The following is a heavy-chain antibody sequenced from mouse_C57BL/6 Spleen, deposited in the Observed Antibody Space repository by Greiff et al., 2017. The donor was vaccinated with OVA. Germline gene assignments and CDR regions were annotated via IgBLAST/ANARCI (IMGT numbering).Heavy chain of an antibody. Sequence: EVQLQQSGPGLVKPSQSLSLTCSVTGYSITSGYYWNWIRQFPGNKLEWMGYISYDGSNNYNPSLKNRISITRDTSKNQFFLKLNSVTTEDTATYYCARGDSNPFYYAMDYWGQGTSVTVSS. CDR2: ISYDGSN. D-gene: IGHD2-5*01. V-gene: IGHV3-6*01. CDR1: GYSITSGYY. CDR3: ARGDSNPFYYAMDY. J-gene: IGHJ4*01.